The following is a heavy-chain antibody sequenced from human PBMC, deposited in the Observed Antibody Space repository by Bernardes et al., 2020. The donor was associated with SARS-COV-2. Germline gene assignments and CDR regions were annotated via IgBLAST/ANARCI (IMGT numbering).Heavy chain of an antibody. CDR2: VFYNGRA. CDR3: ARRRIVVAAEDWFDP. Sequence: TLSLTCTVSGGSVSTSDYFWGWIRQTPGKGLQLIGSVFYNGRAYYNPSLKSRVTISVDTSKNQFSLKLNSVTTADTAVYYCARRRIVVAAEDWFDPWGQGILVTVSS. V-gene: IGHV4-39*01. D-gene: IGHD2-15*01. CDR1: GGSVSTSDYF. J-gene: IGHJ5*02.